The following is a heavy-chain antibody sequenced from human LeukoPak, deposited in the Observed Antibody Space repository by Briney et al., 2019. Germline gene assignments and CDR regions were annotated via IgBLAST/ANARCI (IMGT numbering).Heavy chain of an antibody. J-gene: IGHJ6*03. V-gene: IGHV3-48*01. D-gene: IGHD3-22*01. CDR2: ISSSSTI. CDR1: GFTFSIYS. CDR3: ARVAYYYDSSGYYHYYYYMDV. Sequence: PGGSLRLSCAASGFTFSIYSMNWVRQAPGKGLEWVSYISSSSTIYYADSVKGRFTISRDNAKNSLYLQMNSLRAEDTAVYYCARVAYYYDSSGYYHYYYYMDVWGKGTTVNVSS.